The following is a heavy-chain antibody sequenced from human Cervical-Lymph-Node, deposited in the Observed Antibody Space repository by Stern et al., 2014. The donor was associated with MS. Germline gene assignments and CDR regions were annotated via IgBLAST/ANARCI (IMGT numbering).Heavy chain of an antibody. CDR3: ARDWAARGSGVYYFDY. CDR2: ISSSSSYT. Sequence: QVQLVQSGGGLVKPGGSLRLSCAASGFTFSDYYMSWIRQAPGKGLEWVSYISSSSSYTNYADSVKGRFTISRDNAKNSLYLQMNSLRAEDTAVYYCARDWAARGSGVYYFDYWGQGTLVTVSS. CDR1: GFTFSDYY. D-gene: IGHD3-16*01. J-gene: IGHJ4*02. V-gene: IGHV3-11*06.